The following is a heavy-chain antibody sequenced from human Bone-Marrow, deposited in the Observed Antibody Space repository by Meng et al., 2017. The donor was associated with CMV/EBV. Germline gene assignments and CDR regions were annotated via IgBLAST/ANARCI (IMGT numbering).Heavy chain of an antibody. V-gene: IGHV1-58*01. CDR2: IVVGSGNT. Sequence: SVKVSCKASGFTFTSSAVQWVRQARGQRLEWIGWIVVGSGNTNYAQKFQERVTITRDMSTSTVYMDLSSLRSEDTAVYYCARDYVDYGGNGGMDVWGQGTTVTVSS. CDR3: ARDYVDYGGNGGMDV. J-gene: IGHJ6*02. D-gene: IGHD4-23*01. CDR1: GFTFTSSA.